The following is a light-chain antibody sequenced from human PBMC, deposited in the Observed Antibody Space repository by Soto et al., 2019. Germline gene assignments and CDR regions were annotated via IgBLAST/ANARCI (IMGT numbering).Light chain of an antibody. CDR1: QSVSSY. Sequence: EIVLTQSPATLSLSPGERATLSCRASQSVSSYLAWHQQKPGQAPRLLIYGASNRATGIPARFSGSGSGTDFTLTISSLEPEDFAVYYCHQRSSWPRTFGQGTKVDIK. CDR3: HQRSSWPRT. CDR2: GAS. J-gene: IGKJ1*01. V-gene: IGKV3-11*01.